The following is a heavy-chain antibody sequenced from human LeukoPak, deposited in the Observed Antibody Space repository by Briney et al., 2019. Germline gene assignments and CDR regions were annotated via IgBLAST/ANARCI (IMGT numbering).Heavy chain of an antibody. CDR2: ISPHSTAR. Sequence: ASMKVSCKSSGFTFSDHYIHWVRQAPGQGLEWMAYISPHSTARSSAEKFQGRVTLTRDTSMSTVYMELVGLTSDDTAVYYCVREGTDMLIKDFEFWGQGNLVPVSS. D-gene: IGHD3-9*01. CDR3: VREGTDMLIKDFEF. J-gene: IGHJ4*02. V-gene: IGHV1-2*02. CDR1: GFTFSDHY.